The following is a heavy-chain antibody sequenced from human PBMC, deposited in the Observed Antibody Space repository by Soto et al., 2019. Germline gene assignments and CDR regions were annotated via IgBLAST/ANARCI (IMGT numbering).Heavy chain of an antibody. D-gene: IGHD2-15*01. Sequence: GGSLRLSCAASGFTFSSYWMHWVRQAPGKGLVWVSRINSDGSSTSYADSVKGRFTISRDNAKNTLYLKMNSLRAEDTAVYYFVRTGLAVAAATREDYWGQGTLVTVSS. CDR3: VRTGLAVAAATREDY. CDR1: GFTFSSYW. CDR2: INSDGSST. V-gene: IGHV3-74*01. J-gene: IGHJ4*02.